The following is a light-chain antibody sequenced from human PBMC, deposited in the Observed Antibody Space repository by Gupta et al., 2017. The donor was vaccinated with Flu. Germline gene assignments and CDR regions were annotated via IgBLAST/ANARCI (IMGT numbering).Light chain of an antibody. CDR2: WAS. CDR3: HQDYTTNT. CDR1: QSILYTSNNKNY. J-gene: IGKJ4*01. Sequence: DIVMTQSPDSLAVSLGERATINCKSSQSILYTSNNKNYLAWYQQKPGQPPKLIIYWASTRECGVPDRFSGRGYGKDFTLTSSRRQDEDVAVYYGHQDYTTNTFGGGTKVDIK. V-gene: IGKV4-1*01.